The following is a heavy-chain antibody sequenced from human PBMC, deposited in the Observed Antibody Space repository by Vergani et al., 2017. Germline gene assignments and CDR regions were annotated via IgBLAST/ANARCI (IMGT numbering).Heavy chain of an antibody. V-gene: IGHV3-30*03. J-gene: IGHJ1*01. Sequence: QVHLVESGVGVVQPGRSLRLSCVVSGFTSSYYGMHWVRQAPGKGLEWVAVISYAGTQNYYADSVKGRFTISRDNSKSTLYLQMNSLRTEDTAVYYCATKSCGTPGCQIGYFREWGQGTLVTVSS. D-gene: IGHD1-1*01. CDR1: GFTSSYYG. CDR3: ATKSCGTPGCQIGYFRE. CDR2: ISYAGTQN.